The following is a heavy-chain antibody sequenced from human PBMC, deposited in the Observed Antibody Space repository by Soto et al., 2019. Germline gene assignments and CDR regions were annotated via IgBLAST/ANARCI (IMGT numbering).Heavy chain of an antibody. Sequence: QVQLVQSGAEVKKPGASVKVSCKTSGYTFTSYGISWVRQAPGQGLEWMGWISGYNGNIIYAQNFQGRVTMTTDTSTSTAYMELGNLRSDDSAVYYCARYVVMTTVTGGIDYWGQGTLVTVSS. D-gene: IGHD4-4*01. CDR3: ARYVVMTTVTGGIDY. J-gene: IGHJ4*02. CDR2: ISGYNGNI. CDR1: GYTFTSYG. V-gene: IGHV1-18*01.